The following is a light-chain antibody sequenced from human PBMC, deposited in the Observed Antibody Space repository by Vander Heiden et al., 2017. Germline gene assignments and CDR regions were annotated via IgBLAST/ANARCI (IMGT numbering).Light chain of an antibody. CDR3: QQYGSSRT. J-gene: IGKJ1*01. V-gene: IGKV3-20*01. CDR1: HSVSSSY. CDR2: GAS. Sequence: EIVLTQSPGTLSFSPGERATLSCRARHSVSSSYSAWYQQKPDQAPRLLNYGASSRATGIPNRCSGSGSGTDFTLTISRLEPEDFAVYYCQQYGSSRTFGQGTKVEIK.